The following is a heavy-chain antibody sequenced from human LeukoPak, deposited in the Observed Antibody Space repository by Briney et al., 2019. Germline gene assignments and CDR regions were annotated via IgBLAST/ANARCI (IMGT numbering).Heavy chain of an antibody. CDR2: IDPAGTDT. J-gene: IGHJ4*02. V-gene: IGHV3-7*01. D-gene: IGHD6-19*01. CDR1: GFTFNTYT. CDR3: GRFGYVAGIDL. Sequence: PGGSLRLSCAASGFTFNTYTMNWVRQAPGRGLEWVANIDPAGTDTYYVDPVKGRFIISRDNAKNLVYLQMNTLRAEDTAVYSCGRFGYVAGIDLWGQGTLVTVSS.